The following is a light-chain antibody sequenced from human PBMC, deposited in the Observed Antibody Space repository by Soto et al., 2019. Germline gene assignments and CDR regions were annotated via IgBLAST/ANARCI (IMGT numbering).Light chain of an antibody. V-gene: IGLV1-51*01. Sequence: QSVLTQPPSVCAAPRQRGTISCSGSSSNIGNNDVPWYQELPGTAPKLLFYDNNKRPPGIPDRFSRPKSGTSPTLGIPAPQTGDEDDYYCGTWASSLSPGRVFGGGTKLTVL. J-gene: IGLJ2*01. CDR3: GTWASSLSPGRV. CDR2: DNN. CDR1: SSNIGNND.